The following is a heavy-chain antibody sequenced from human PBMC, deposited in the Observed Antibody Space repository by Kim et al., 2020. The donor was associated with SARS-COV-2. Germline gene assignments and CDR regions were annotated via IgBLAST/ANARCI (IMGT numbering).Heavy chain of an antibody. CDR3: AREVDDSYFDY. CDR2: IYYSGST. J-gene: IGHJ4*02. D-gene: IGHD3-3*01. V-gene: IGHV4-31*03. CDR1: GGSISSGGYY. Sequence: SETLSLTCTVSGGSISSGGYYWSWIRQHPGKGLEWIGYIYYSGSTYYNPSLKSRVTISVDTSKNQFSLKLSSVTAADTAVYYCAREVDDSYFDYWGQGTLVTVSS.